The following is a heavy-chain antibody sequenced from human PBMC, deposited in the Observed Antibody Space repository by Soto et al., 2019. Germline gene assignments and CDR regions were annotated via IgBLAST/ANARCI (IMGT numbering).Heavy chain of an antibody. V-gene: IGHV1-69*01. CDR1: GGTFSSYA. D-gene: IGHD3-10*01. CDR2: IIPIFGTA. CDR3: ARAPHYYGAGSYYKDAFDI. Sequence: QVQLVQSGAEVKKPGSSVKVSCKASGGTFSSYAISWVRQAPGQGLEWMGGIIPIFGTANYAQKFQGRVTITADESTRKVYMELKNLRFEDSAVYYCARAPHYYGAGSYYKDAFDIWGQGTMVTVSS. J-gene: IGHJ3*02.